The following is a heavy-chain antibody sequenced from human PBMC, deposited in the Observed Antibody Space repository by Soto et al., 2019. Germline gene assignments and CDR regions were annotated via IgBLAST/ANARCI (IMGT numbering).Heavy chain of an antibody. CDR2: ISGSGVSA. D-gene: IGHD3-22*01. CDR3: AKSPGMYYYDSSGYYHYDY. Sequence: GGSLRLSCAASGFTFSSYAMSWVRQAPGKGLEWVSAISGSGVSAYYADSVKGRFTISRDNSKNTLYLQMNSLRAEDTAVYYCAKSPGMYYYDSSGYYHYDYWGQGTLVTVSS. V-gene: IGHV3-23*01. CDR1: GFTFSSYA. J-gene: IGHJ4*02.